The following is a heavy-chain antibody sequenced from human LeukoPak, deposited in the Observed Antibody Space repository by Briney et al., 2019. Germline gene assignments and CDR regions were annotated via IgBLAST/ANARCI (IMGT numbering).Heavy chain of an antibody. V-gene: IGHV1-18*01. Sequence: GASVKVSCKASGYTFTSYGISWVRQAPGQGLEWMGWIGAYNGNTNYAQKLQGRVTMTTDTSTSTAYMELRSLRSDDTAVYYCARVLGYGDYYYYYMDVWGKGTTVTVSS. D-gene: IGHD4-17*01. CDR1: GYTFTSYG. CDR3: ARVLGYGDYYYYYMDV. J-gene: IGHJ6*03. CDR2: IGAYNGNT.